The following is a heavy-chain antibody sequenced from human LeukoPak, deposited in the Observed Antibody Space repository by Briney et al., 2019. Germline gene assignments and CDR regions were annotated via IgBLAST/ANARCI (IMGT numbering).Heavy chain of an antibody. V-gene: IGHV4-4*02. Sequence: SETPCLTCAVSGVSISSSEWWIWVRQPPGQGLEWIGEIHRDGRTRYNPSLKSRVTMSMDYSKNQFSLSVTSVTAADTAIYYCGKTDIYVNPIDYWGPGSLVPVSS. J-gene: IGHJ4*02. CDR3: GKTDIYVNPIDY. D-gene: IGHD3-9*01. CDR2: IHRDGRT. CDR1: GVSISSSEW.